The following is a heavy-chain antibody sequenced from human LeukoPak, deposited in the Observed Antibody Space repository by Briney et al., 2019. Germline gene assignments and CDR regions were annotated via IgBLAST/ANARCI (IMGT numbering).Heavy chain of an antibody. D-gene: IGHD5-24*01. CDR2: ISGSGGST. CDR3: AKDARRDGYSYDY. CDR1: GFTFSSYA. V-gene: IGHV3-23*01. J-gene: IGHJ4*02. Sequence: GGSLRLSCAASGFTFSSYAMNWVRKAPGKGLEGVSGISGSGGSTTYADSVEGRFTISRDNSTNTLYLQMNSLRAEDTTVYYCAKDARRDGYSYDYWGQGTLVTVSS.